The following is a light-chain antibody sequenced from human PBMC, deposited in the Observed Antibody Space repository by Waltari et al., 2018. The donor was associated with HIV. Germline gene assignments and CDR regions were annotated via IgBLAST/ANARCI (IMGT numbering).Light chain of an antibody. V-gene: IGLV2-23*02. Sequence: QSALTQPASVSGSPGQSITISCTRTSSDVATYKLVSWYQQHPGKAPKLMIYEVSKRPSGVSDRFSGSKSGDTASLTISGLQAEDEPDYYCCSYVSNVIFGGGTKLTVL. CDR3: CSYVSNVI. CDR1: SSDVATYKL. J-gene: IGLJ2*01. CDR2: EVS.